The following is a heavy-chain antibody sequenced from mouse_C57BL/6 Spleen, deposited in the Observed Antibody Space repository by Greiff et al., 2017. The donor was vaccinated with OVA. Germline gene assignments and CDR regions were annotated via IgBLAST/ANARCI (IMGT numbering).Heavy chain of an antibody. J-gene: IGHJ4*01. V-gene: IGHV3-6*01. Sequence: EVKLQESGPGLVKPSQSLSLTCSVTGYSITSGYYWNWIRQFPGNKLEWMGYISYDGSNNYNPSLKNRISITRDTSKNQFFLKLNSVTTEDTATYYCAREDYGSSHYAMDYWGQGTSVTVSS. CDR3: AREDYGSSHYAMDY. CDR1: GYSITSGYY. D-gene: IGHD1-1*01. CDR2: ISYDGSN.